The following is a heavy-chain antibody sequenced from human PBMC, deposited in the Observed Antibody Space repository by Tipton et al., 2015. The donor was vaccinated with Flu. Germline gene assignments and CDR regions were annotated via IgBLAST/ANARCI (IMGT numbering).Heavy chain of an antibody. J-gene: IGHJ4*02. CDR1: GDSIGSDYY. CDR2: IYNSQYT. D-gene: IGHD2-2*01. CDR3: ARDLSLGMPDYFDS. V-gene: IGHV4-38-2*02. Sequence: TLSLTCSVSGDSIGSDYYWAWIRQPPGKGLEWIGYIYNSQYTKYNPSLKSRVTISVDTSKKQFSLQLRSVTAADTAVYYCARDLSLGMPDYFDSWGQGTLVTASS.